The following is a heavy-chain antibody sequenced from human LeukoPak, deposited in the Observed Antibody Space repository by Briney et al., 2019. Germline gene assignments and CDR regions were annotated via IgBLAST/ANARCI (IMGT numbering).Heavy chain of an antibody. CDR1: GGSISSGGYS. CDR3: AQATVTTAFDY. D-gene: IGHD4-11*01. V-gene: IGHV4-30-2*01. CDR2: IYHSGST. J-gene: IGHJ4*02. Sequence: SQTLSLTCAVSGGSISSGGYSWSWIRQPPGKGLEWIGYIYHSGSTYYNPSLKSRVTISVDRSKNQFSLKLSSVTAADTAVYYCAQATVTTAFDYWGQGTLVTVSS.